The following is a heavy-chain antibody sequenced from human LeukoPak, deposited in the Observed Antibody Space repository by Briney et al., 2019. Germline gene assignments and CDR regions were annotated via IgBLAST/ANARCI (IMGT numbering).Heavy chain of an antibody. CDR2: IIPIFGTA. CDR3: AAVVVVAATTRLPFDY. V-gene: IGHV1-69*06. Sequence: ASVKVSYKASGGTFSSYAISWVRQAPGQGLECMGRIIPIFGTANYAQKFQGRVTITADKSTSTAYMELSSLRSEDTAVYYCAAVVVVAATTRLPFDYWGQGTLVTVSS. D-gene: IGHD2-15*01. CDR1: GGTFSSYA. J-gene: IGHJ4*02.